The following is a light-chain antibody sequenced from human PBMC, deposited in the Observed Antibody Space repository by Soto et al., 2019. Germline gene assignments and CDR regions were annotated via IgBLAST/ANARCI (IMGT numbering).Light chain of an antibody. CDR2: EVS. Sequence: QSALTQPASVSGSPGQSITISCTGTSSDIGGYNYVSWYQHHPGKAPKLMIYEVSNRPSGVSNRFSGSKSGNTASLTISGLQAEEDADYYSCSYTNNSTLVVFGGGTQLTVL. V-gene: IGLV2-14*01. CDR1: SSDIGGYNY. J-gene: IGLJ2*01. CDR3: CSYTNNSTLVV.